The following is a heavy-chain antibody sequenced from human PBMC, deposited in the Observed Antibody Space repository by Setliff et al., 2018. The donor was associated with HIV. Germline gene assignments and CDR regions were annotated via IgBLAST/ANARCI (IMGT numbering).Heavy chain of an antibody. CDR3: ARQLSNSLES. CDR2: INTNTGNP. D-gene: IGHD1-1*01. CDR1: GYTFTTYA. J-gene: IGHJ4*02. V-gene: IGHV7-4-1*02. Sequence: ASVKVSCKASGYTFTTYAMNWVRQAPGQGLEWMGWINTNTGNPTSAQGFTGRFVFSVDTSVSTAYLQISSLKAEDTAVYYCARQLSNSLESWGQGTLVTVSS.